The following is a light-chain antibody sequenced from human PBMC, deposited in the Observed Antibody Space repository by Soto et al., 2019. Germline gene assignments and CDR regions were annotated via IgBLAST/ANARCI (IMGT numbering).Light chain of an antibody. V-gene: IGKV1-5*03. CDR2: NAS. Sequence: DIQMTQSPSTLSGSVGDSVTITCRASQTISSWLAWYQQKPGKAPKLLIYNASTLKSGVPSRFSGSGSGTEFTLTISSLQPDDFATYYCQHYNSYSEAFGQGTKVDI. CDR1: QTISSW. J-gene: IGKJ1*01. CDR3: QHYNSYSEA.